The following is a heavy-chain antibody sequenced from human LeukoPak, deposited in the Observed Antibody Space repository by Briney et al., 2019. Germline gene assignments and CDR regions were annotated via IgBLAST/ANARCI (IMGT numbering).Heavy chain of an antibody. CDR3: ARNEGDYYDSSGYPDY. J-gene: IGHJ4*02. Sequence: SETLSLTCIVSGGSVSSDIYHWSWIRQPPGKGLEWIGYIYYSGSTNYNPSLKSRVTTSVDTSKNQFSLKLSSVTAADTAVYYCARNEGDYYDSSGYPDYWGQGTLVTVSS. V-gene: IGHV4-61*01. CDR2: IYYSGST. CDR1: GGSVSSDIYH. D-gene: IGHD3-22*01.